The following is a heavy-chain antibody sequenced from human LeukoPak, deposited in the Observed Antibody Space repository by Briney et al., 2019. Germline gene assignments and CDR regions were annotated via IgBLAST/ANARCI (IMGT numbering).Heavy chain of an antibody. V-gene: IGHV4-4*07. Sequence: SETLSLTCTVSGGSISSYYWSWVRQPAGKGLEWIGRIYTSGSTNYNPSLKSRVTMSVDTSKNQFSLKLSSVTAADTAVYYCARGTQGIVGATGWFDPWGQGTLVTVSS. CDR1: GGSISSYY. CDR2: IYTSGST. D-gene: IGHD1-26*01. J-gene: IGHJ5*02. CDR3: ARGTQGIVGATGWFDP.